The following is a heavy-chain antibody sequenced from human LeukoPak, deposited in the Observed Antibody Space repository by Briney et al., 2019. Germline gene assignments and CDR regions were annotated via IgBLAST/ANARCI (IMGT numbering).Heavy chain of an antibody. CDR2: IYTGGST. V-gene: IGHV3-66*01. J-gene: IGHJ4*02. D-gene: IGHD6-6*01. CDR3: ARDSSSYYFAY. CDR1: GFTVSSNY. Sequence: GESLRLSCAASGFTVSSNYMNWVRQAPGKGLEWVSFIYTGGSTNYADSLNDRFTISRDNSINPLSLKMNTLTAEDTAVYYCARDSSSYYFAYWGEGTLVSVFS.